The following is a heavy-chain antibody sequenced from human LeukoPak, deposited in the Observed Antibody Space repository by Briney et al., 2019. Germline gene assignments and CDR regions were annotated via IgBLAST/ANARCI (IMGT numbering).Heavy chain of an antibody. D-gene: IGHD1-26*01. V-gene: IGHV3-21*04. J-gene: IGHJ3*02. CDR2: ISSSSGYI. CDR3: ARGGSYLSAFDI. CDR1: GFTFSSYP. Sequence: GGSLRLSCAASGFTFSSYPMNWVRQAPGKGLEWVSSISSSSGYIYYADSVKGRFTISRDNAKNSLYLQMNSLRAEDTAVYYCARGGSYLSAFDIWGQGTMVTVSS.